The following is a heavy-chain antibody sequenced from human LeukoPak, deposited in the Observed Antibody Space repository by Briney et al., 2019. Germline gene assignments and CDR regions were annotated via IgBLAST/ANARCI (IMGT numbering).Heavy chain of an antibody. CDR2: ISGSDPGT. CDR1: GFSFSTYA. CDR3: AGNMRFGELAY. J-gene: IGHJ4*02. D-gene: IGHD3-10*01. V-gene: IGHV3-23*01. Sequence: PGGSLRLSCAASGFSFSTYAMSWVRQIPGKGLEWVSAISGSDPGTYYADSVKGRFTISRDNAKNSLYLQMNSLRAEDTAVYYCAGNMRFGELAYWGQGTLVTVSS.